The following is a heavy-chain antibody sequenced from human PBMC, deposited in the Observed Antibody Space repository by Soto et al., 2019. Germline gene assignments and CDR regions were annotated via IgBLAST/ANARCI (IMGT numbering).Heavy chain of an antibody. Sequence: PGGSLRLSCAASGFTFSSYSMNWVRQAPGKGLEWVSSISSSSSYIYYADSVKGRFTISRDNAKNSLYLQMNSLRAEDTAVYHCARHLCSGNREVVADLHYYYYYGMDVWGQGTTVTVSS. CDR1: GFTFSSYS. CDR2: ISSSSSYI. CDR3: ARHLCSGNREVVADLHYYYYYGMDV. V-gene: IGHV3-21*01. D-gene: IGHD2-15*01. J-gene: IGHJ6*02.